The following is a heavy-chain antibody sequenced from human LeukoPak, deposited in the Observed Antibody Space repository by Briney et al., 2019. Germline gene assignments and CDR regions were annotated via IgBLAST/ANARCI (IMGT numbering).Heavy chain of an antibody. D-gene: IGHD3-16*01. J-gene: IGHJ4*02. CDR3: ARDFPYVY. CDR2: ISYDGSNK. Sequence: GWSLRLSCAASGFTFSSYAMHWVRQAPGKGLEWVAVISYDGSNKYYADSVKGRFTISRDNSKNTLYLQMNSLRAEDTAVYYCARDFPYVYWGQGTLVTVSS. CDR1: GFTFSSYA. V-gene: IGHV3-30*04.